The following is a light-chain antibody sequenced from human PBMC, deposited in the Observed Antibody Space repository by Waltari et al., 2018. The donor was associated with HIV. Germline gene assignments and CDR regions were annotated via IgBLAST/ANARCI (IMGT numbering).Light chain of an antibody. CDR1: QNVGAF. Sequence: DIRLTQSPSTLSASAGDRVAITCRAGQNVGAFFAWYQQKPGKPPKLLIFQASILEGGVPSRFSGSVSGSDFTLTINGLQSDDFATYYCHQYASFSGTFGQGTKVEL. J-gene: IGKJ1*01. V-gene: IGKV1-5*03. CDR2: QAS. CDR3: HQYASFSGT.